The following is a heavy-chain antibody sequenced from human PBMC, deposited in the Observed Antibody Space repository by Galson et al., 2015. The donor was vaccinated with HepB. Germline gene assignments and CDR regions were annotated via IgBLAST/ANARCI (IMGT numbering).Heavy chain of an antibody. CDR3: ATAPRSYYDSSGYFGADDAFDI. Sequence: SVKVSCKASGGTFSSYIISWVRQAPGQGLEWMGRIIPILGIANYAQKFQGRVTITADKSTSTAYMELSSLRSEDTAVYYCATAPRSYYDSSGYFGADDAFDIWGQGTMVTVSS. V-gene: IGHV1-69*02. CDR2: IIPILGIA. D-gene: IGHD3-22*01. CDR1: GGTFSSYI. J-gene: IGHJ3*02.